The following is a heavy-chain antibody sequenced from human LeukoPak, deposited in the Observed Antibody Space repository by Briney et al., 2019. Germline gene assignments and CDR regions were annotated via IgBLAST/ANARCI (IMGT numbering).Heavy chain of an antibody. CDR1: GFTFDDYA. D-gene: IGHD5-18*01. CDR3: AKHRSDVDTALEPYYYYYYGMDV. V-gene: IGHV3-43*02. Sequence: GGSLRLSCAASGFTFDDYAMHWVRQAPGKGLEWVSLISGDGGSTYYPDSVKGRFTISRDNSKNSLYLQMNSLRTEDTALYYCAKHRSDVDTALEPYYYYYYGMDVWGQGTTVTVSS. CDR2: ISGDGGST. J-gene: IGHJ6*02.